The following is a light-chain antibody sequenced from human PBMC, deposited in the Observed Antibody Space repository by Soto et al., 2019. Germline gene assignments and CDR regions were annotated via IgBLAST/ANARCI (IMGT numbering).Light chain of an antibody. J-gene: IGKJ4*01. CDR3: QQANSFQLT. CDR2: AAS. CDR1: QIISSY. V-gene: IGKV1-39*01. Sequence: DIQSTQSPSSLSSSVVDRVTITCVASQIISSYLNWYQQKPGKAPKLLIYAASSLQSGVPSRFSGSGSGTDFTLTISSLQPEDFATYYCQQANSFQLTFGGGTKV.